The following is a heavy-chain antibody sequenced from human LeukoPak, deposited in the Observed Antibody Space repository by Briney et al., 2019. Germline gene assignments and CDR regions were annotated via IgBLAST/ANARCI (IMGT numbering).Heavy chain of an antibody. V-gene: IGHV3-30*03. CDR1: GFTFSTYD. J-gene: IGHJ4*02. CDR2: ISYDGSNK. Sequence: GGTLRLSCAASGFTFSTYDIHWVRQAPGKGLEWVAVISYDGSNKYYADSVKGRFTISRDNSKNTLYLQMSSLRAEDTALYYCARRQRGYFDYWGQGTLVTVSS. CDR3: ARRQRGYFDY.